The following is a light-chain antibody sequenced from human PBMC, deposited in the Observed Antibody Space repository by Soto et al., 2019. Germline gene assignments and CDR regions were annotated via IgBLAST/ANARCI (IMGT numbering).Light chain of an antibody. V-gene: IGLV4-69*01. CDR2: LNSDGSH. J-gene: IGLJ1*01. CDR3: QSWGTGTLYV. CDR1: SGHSSYA. Sequence: QSVLTQSPSASASLGASVKLTCTLSSGHSSYAIAWHQQQPEKGPRYLMKLNSDGSHSKGDGIPDRFSGSSSGAERYLTTSSLQSEDEADYYCQSWGTGTLYVFGPGTKLTVL.